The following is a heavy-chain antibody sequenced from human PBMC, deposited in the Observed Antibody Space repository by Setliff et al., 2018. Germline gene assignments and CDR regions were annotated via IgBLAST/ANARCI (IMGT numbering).Heavy chain of an antibody. V-gene: IGHV4-39*01. J-gene: IGHJ4*02. Sequence: SETLSLTCTVSGGSISSPSYFWGWVRQPPGKEMEWIATIYYSGSSYYNPSLKSRLTISVDTSKNLFSLKLSSVTAADTAVFYCARLSGYYFDYWGQGTLVTVSS. CDR3: ARLSGYYFDY. CDR1: GGSISSPSYF. D-gene: IGHD3-22*01. CDR2: IYYSGSS.